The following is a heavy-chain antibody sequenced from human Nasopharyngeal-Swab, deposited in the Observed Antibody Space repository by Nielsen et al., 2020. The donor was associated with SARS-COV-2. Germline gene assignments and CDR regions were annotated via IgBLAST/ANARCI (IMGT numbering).Heavy chain of an antibody. V-gene: IGHV2-5*02. CDR3: AHSILDTAMFIFDY. J-gene: IGHJ4*02. D-gene: IGHD5-18*01. CDR2: IYWDDDK. Sequence: PGRALEWLSLIYWDDDKRYSPSLKSRLTITKDTSKNQVVLTMTNMDPVDTATYYCAHSILDTAMFIFDYWGQGTLVTVSS.